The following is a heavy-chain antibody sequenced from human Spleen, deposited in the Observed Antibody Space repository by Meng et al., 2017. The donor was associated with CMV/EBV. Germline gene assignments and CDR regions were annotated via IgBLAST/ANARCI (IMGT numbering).Heavy chain of an antibody. CDR2: IRYDGSDK. Sequence: GGSLRLSCSASGFMFSSFGMHWVRQAPGKGLEWVSFIRYDGSDKYYADSVKGRFAISRDNSKNTLYLQMNSLRAEDTAVYYCAKDLGRGYYYGMDVWSRGTTVTVSS. CDR3: AKDLGRGYYYGMDV. CDR1: GFMFSSFG. D-gene: IGHD3-10*01. J-gene: IGHJ6*02. V-gene: IGHV3-30*02.